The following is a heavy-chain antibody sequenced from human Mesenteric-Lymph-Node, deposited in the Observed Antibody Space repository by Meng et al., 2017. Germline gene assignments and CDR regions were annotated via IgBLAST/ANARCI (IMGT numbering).Heavy chain of an antibody. CDR1: GYSISSGYY. D-gene: IGHD1-20*01. CDR3: ARGPGFLPGITGTTGGY. Sequence: GSLRLSCTISGYSISSGYYWGWIRQPPGKGLEWIGEINHSGSTNYNPSLKSRVTISVDTSKNQFSLKLSSVTAADTAVYYCARGPGFLPGITGTTGGYWGQGTLVTVSS. CDR2: INHSGST. V-gene: IGHV4-38-2*02. J-gene: IGHJ4*02.